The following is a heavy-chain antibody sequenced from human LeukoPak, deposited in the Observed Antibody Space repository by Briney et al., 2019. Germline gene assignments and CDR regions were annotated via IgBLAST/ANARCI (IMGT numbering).Heavy chain of an antibody. CDR1: GFTFSSYA. CDR3: ARVDCSSTSCSNDY. CDR2: ISGSGGST. D-gene: IGHD2-2*01. Sequence: GGSLRLSCAASGFTFSSYAMSWVRQAPGKGLEWVSAISGSGGSTYYADSVKGRFTISRDNAKNSLYLQMNSLRAEDTAVYYCARVDCSSTSCSNDYWGQGTLVTVSS. V-gene: IGHV3-23*01. J-gene: IGHJ4*02.